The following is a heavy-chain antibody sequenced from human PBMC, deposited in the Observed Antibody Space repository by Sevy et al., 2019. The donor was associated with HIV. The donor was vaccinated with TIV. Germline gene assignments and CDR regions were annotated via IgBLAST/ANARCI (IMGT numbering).Heavy chain of an antibody. J-gene: IGHJ4*01. CDR3: ARDKNYYVSGSVDY. CDR2: IIAVFGTT. CDR1: GGIFSSNA. Sequence: ASVKVSCKASGGIFSSNAISWVRQAPGQGLEWMGGIIAVFGTTHYAQKFQGRVTITADESMRTAYMELSSLKSEDPAVYYCARDKNYYVSGSVDYWGQGSQVTVSS. D-gene: IGHD3-10*01. V-gene: IGHV1-69*13.